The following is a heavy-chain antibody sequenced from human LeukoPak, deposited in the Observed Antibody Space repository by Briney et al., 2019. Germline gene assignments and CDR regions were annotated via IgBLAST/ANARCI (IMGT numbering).Heavy chain of an antibody. CDR1: GFTFSSYA. J-gene: IGHJ4*02. V-gene: IGHV3-64*01. Sequence: PGGSLRLSCAASGFTFSSYAMHWVRQAPGKGVEYVSAISGNGGITYYANSVKGRFTISRDNSKNTLYLQMGSLRTEDMAVYYCATLSHSDYFDYWGQGTLVTVSS. CDR3: ATLSHSDYFDY. CDR2: ISGNGGIT.